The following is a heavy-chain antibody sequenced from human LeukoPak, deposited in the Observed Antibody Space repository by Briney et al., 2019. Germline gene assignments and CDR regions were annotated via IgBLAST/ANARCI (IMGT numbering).Heavy chain of an antibody. CDR2: INWNGGST. CDR1: GFTLDDYG. Sequence: GGSLRLSCAASGFTLDDYGMSWVRQAPGKGLEWVSGINWNGGSTGYADSVKGRFTISRDNAKNSLYLQMNSLRAEDTALYHCARDLGYYGSGENWFDPWGQGTLVTVSS. D-gene: IGHD3-10*01. V-gene: IGHV3-20*01. J-gene: IGHJ5*02. CDR3: ARDLGYYGSGENWFDP.